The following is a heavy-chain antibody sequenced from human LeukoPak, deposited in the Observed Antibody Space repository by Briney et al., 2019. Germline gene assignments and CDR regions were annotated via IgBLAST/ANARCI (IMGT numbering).Heavy chain of an antibody. CDR3: ARDSGYSYGRGYFDY. J-gene: IGHJ4*02. CDR1: GFTFSSYA. V-gene: IGHV3-30*04. Sequence: GGSLRLSCAASGFTFSSYAMHWVRQAPGKGLEGVAVISYDGSNKYYADSVKGRFTISRDNSKNTLYLQMNSLRAEDTAVYYCARDSGYSYGRGYFDYWGQGTLVTVSS. D-gene: IGHD5-18*01. CDR2: ISYDGSNK.